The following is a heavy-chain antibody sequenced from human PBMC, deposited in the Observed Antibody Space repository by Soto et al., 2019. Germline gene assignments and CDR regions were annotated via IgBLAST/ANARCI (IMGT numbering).Heavy chain of an antibody. CDR3: AKEGGSGNGWAEF. CDR1: GFTFSSSA. CDR2: ISGSGGDT. J-gene: IGHJ4*02. Sequence: EVQLLESGGGLVQPGGSLRLSCAASGFTFSSSAMSWVRQAPGKGLEWVAAISGSGGDTYYADSMKGRFSISRDNSKDTLYLQMYSLSVEDTAVYHCAKEGGSGNGWAEFWGQGTLVTVSS. V-gene: IGHV3-23*01. D-gene: IGHD6-19*01.